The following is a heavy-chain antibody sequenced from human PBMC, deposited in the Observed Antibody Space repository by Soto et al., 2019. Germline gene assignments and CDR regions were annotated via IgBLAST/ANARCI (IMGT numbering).Heavy chain of an antibody. CDR3: ARRPDAFDI. CDR1: GSTFTDFT. J-gene: IGHJ3*02. Sequence: PGGSLRLSCAGSGSTFTDFTMTWARQAPGKGLEWVSAISGDGLSTYYAGSVKGRFTISRDNSKTTLYLQMNSLRAEDTAVYYCARRPDAFDIWGRGTMVTVSS. V-gene: IGHV3-23*01. CDR2: ISGDGLST.